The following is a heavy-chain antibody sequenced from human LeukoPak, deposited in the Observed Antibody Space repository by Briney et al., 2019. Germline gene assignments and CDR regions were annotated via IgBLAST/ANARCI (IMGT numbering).Heavy chain of an antibody. J-gene: IGHJ4*02. CDR2: IYHSGST. D-gene: IGHD6-13*01. Sequence: PSETLSLTCVVSGGSISRGSYYWNWIRQPAGKGLEWIGYIYHSGSTYYNPSLKSRVTISVDRSKNQFSLKLSSVTAADTAVYYCAREGTGYSSSWAFDYWGQGTLVTVSS. CDR1: GGSISRGSYY. V-gene: IGHV4-30-2*01. CDR3: AREGTGYSSSWAFDY.